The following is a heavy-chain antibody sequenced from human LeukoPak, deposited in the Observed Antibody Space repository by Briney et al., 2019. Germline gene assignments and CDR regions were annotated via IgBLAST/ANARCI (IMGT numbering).Heavy chain of an antibody. CDR1: GFSVNSNY. CDR3: ARGFYFVGRQPAYAFDF. J-gene: IGHJ4*02. V-gene: IGHV3-53*01. CDR2: LYTGGNT. D-gene: IGHD3-10*02. Sequence: GGSLRLSCAASGFSVNSNYMTWVRQAPGKGLEGVSVLYTGGNTYYAESVQGRFSISRDNSRNTLYLQMNSLRAEDTAVYYCARGFYFVGRQPAYAFDFWGLGTLVTVSS.